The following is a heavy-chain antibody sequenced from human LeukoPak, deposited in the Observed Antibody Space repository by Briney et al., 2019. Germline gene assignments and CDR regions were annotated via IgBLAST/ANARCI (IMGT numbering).Heavy chain of an antibody. J-gene: IGHJ5*02. V-gene: IGHV4-30-4*01. CDR2: IYYSGST. D-gene: IGHD6-19*01. CDR1: GGSISSGDYY. Sequence: KPSQTLSLTCTVSGGSISSGDYYWSWIRQPPGKGLEWTGYIYYSGSTYYNPSLKSRVTISVNTSKNQFSLRLSSVTAADTAVYYCASGARLVLFRGVFDPWGQGTLVTVSS. CDR3: ASGARLVLFRGVFDP.